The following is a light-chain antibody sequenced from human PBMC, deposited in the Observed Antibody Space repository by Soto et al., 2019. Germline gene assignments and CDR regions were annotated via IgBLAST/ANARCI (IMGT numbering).Light chain of an antibody. CDR1: SSDVGGYNY. Sequence: SGLTQPASVSGSPGQSITISCTGTSSDVGGYNYVSWYQQLPGKAPKLMIYDVSDRPSGVSNRFSGSKSGNTASLTISGLQAEDEADYYCSSYTSSSLYVFGTGTKVTVL. CDR3: SSYTSSSLYV. V-gene: IGLV2-14*01. J-gene: IGLJ1*01. CDR2: DVS.